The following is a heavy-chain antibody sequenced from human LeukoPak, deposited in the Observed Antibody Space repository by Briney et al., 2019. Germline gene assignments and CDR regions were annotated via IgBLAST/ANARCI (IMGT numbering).Heavy chain of an antibody. J-gene: IGHJ4*02. CDR3: AMGAGSWYDY. Sequence: SETLSLTCTVSGGSISSSTYYWGWMRQPPGMGLEWIGSMYYTGSHYYKPSLKSRVTISADTSKNQFSLKLSSVTAGDTAVYYGAMGAGSWYDYWGRGTLVTVSS. CDR2: MYYTGSH. V-gene: IGHV4-39*01. CDR1: GGSISSSTYY. D-gene: IGHD6-13*01.